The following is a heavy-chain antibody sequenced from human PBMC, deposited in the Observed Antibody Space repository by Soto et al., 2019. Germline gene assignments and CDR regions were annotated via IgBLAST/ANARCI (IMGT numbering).Heavy chain of an antibody. V-gene: IGHV3-64D*06. J-gene: IGHJ4*02. CDR1: GFIFSTFG. D-gene: IGHD3-3*01. CDR2: IFYSGSGS. Sequence: GGSLRLSCSASGFIFSTFGMFWVRQAPGQGLEYVSAIFYSGSGSYYADPVRGRFTVSRDNSKNMFYLQMSSLRVEDTALYFCVRGPSRGSTLFGPLDYWGQGTQVTVSS. CDR3: VRGPSRGSTLFGPLDY.